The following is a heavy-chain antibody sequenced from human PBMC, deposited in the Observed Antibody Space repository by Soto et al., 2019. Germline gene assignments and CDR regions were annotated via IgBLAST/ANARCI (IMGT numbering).Heavy chain of an antibody. D-gene: IGHD3-3*01. CDR2: INHSGST. Sequence: QVQLQQWGAGLLKTSETLSLTCAVYGGSFSGYYWTWIRQTPGKGLEWIGEINHSGSTNYNPSLTRRVTISVDTSKNQFSLKLNSVTAADTAVYYCARGVPFGHYSMDVWGQGTTVTVSS. CDR3: ARGVPFGHYSMDV. V-gene: IGHV4-34*01. CDR1: GGSFSGYY. J-gene: IGHJ6*02.